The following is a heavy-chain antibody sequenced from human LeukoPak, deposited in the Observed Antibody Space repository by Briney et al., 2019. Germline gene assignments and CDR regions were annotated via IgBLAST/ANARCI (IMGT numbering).Heavy chain of an antibody. CDR2: ISAYNGNT. J-gene: IGHJ6*02. D-gene: IGHD3-3*01. Sequence: ASVKVSCKASGYTFTSYGISWVRQAPGQGVEGMGWISAYNGNTNYAQKLQGRVTMTTDTSTSTAYMELRSLRSDDTAVYYCARDDAHFGVVIPLYYYYYGMDVWGQGPRSPSP. CDR3: ARDDAHFGVVIPLYYYYYGMDV. V-gene: IGHV1-18*01. CDR1: GYTFTSYG.